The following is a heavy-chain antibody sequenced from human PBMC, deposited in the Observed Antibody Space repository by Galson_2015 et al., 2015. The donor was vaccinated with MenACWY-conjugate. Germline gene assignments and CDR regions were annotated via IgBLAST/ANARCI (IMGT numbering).Heavy chain of an antibody. D-gene: IGHD5-18*01. CDR3: ARVPGYSYGYYDW. CDR1: GFTFSTYR. CDR2: ISSSSAI. Sequence: SLRLSCAASGFTFSTYRMNWVRQAPGRGLEWVSYISSSSAIYYADSVKGRFTISRDNAKNSLYLQMNTLRDEETAVYYCARVPGYSYGYYDWWGQGTLVTVSS. V-gene: IGHV3-48*02. J-gene: IGHJ4*02.